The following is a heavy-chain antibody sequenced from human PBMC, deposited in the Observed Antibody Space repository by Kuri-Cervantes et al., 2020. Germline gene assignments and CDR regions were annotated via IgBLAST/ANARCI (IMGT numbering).Heavy chain of an antibody. CDR1: GFTLNRES. Sequence: GESLKISCVASGFTLNRESMNWVRQAPGKGLEWISYISSSGSTIYYADSVKGRFTISRDNARASLYLQMNSLRAEDTAVYYCARDGGFMFDYCAQGTLVTVSS. V-gene: IGHV3-48*01. D-gene: IGHD3-16*01. J-gene: IGHJ4*02. CDR3: ARDGGFMFDY. CDR2: ISSSGSTI.